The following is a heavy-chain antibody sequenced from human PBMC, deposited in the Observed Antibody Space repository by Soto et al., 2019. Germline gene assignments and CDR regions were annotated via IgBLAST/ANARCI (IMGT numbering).Heavy chain of an antibody. Sequence: SVKVSCKASGFTFTSSAVQWVRQARGQRLEWIGWIVVGSGNTNYAQKFQERVTITRDMSTSTAYMELSSLRSEDTAVYYCAAYCSGGSCWRYFDYWGQGTLVTVSS. CDR3: AAYCSGGSCWRYFDY. CDR1: GFTFTSSA. CDR2: IVVGSGNT. D-gene: IGHD2-15*01. V-gene: IGHV1-58*01. J-gene: IGHJ4*02.